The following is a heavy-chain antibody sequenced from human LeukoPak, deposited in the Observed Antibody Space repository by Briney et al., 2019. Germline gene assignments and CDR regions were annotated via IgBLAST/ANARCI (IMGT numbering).Heavy chain of an antibody. V-gene: IGHV1-46*01. CDR3: ATSSFDY. CDR2: FNPSGNST. Sequence: ASVKVSCKASGYTFTSYYMYWVRQAPGQGLEWMGTFNPSGNSTSYAQKFQGRVTLTRDTSTSTVYMELSSLRSEDTAVYYCATSSFDYWGQGTLVTVPS. J-gene: IGHJ4*02. CDR1: GYTFTSYY.